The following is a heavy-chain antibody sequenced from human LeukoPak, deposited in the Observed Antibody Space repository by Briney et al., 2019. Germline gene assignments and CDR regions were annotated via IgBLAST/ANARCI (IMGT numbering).Heavy chain of an antibody. CDR1: GFTVGNNQ. J-gene: IGHJ4*02. CDR2: VYSGGTT. CDR3: ATGSPGIAAAAGARNY. D-gene: IGHD6-25*01. V-gene: IGHV3-66*01. Sequence: GGSLRLSCAASGFTVGNNQMTWVRQASGKGLEWVSLVYSGGTTRYADSVKGRFTISRDSSKNTVYLQMNSLRAEDTPVYYCATGSPGIAAAAGARNYWGQGTLVSVSS.